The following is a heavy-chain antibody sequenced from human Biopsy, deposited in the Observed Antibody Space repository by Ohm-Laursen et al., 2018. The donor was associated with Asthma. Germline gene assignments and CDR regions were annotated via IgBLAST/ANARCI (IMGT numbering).Heavy chain of an antibody. CDR1: GFTFSSYG. J-gene: IGHJ4*02. Sequence: SLRLSCVASGFTFSSYGMHWVRQAPGKGLEWVAVISYDGSNKYYADSVKGRFTISRDNSKNTLYLQMNSLRAEDTAAYYCASQSSGPDFWSGYYYFDYWGQGTLVTVSS. D-gene: IGHD3-3*01. CDR3: ASQSSGPDFWSGYYYFDY. V-gene: IGHV3-30*03. CDR2: ISYDGSNK.